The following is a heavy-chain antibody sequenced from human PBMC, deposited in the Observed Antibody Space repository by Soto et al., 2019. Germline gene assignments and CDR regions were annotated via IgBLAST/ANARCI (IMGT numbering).Heavy chain of an antibody. D-gene: IGHD2-21*02. J-gene: IGHJ4*02. V-gene: IGHV1-69*08. CDR2: IIPILGIA. CDR1: GGTFSSYT. CDR3: AREQYGGDPMI. Sequence: QVQLVQSGAEVKKPGSSVKVSCKASGGTFSSYTISWVRQAPGQGLEWMGRIIPILGIANYAQKFQGRVTXTXHKSTSTAYMELSSLRSEDTAVYYCAREQYGGDPMIWGQGTLVTVSS.